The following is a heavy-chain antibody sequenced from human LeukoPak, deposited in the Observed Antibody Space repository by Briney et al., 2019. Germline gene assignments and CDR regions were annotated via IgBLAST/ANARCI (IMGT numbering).Heavy chain of an antibody. CDR2: IYYSGST. CDR1: GGSISSYY. J-gene: IGHJ3*02. CDR3: ASSSSGWTDAFDI. V-gene: IGHV4-59*01. D-gene: IGHD6-19*01. Sequence: SGTLSLTCTVSGGSISSYYCSWIRQPPGKGLEWIGYIYYSGSTNYNPSLKSRVTISVDTSKNQFSLKLSSVTAADTAVYYCASSSSGWTDAFDIWGQGTMVTVSS.